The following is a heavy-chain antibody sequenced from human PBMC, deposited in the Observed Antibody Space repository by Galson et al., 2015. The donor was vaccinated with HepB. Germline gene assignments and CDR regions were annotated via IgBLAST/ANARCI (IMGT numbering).Heavy chain of an antibody. CDR1: GFTFSSYA. D-gene: IGHD3-22*01. Sequence: SLRLSCAASGFTFSSYAMIWVRQAPGKGLEWVSSLSRSGGSTYYADSVKGRFTISRDNSKNTLYLQMNSLRVDDTAVYYCAKKYQYDSVGRSLDYWGQGTLVTVSS. CDR3: AKKYQYDSVGRSLDY. V-gene: IGHV3-23*01. CDR2: LSRSGGST. J-gene: IGHJ4*02.